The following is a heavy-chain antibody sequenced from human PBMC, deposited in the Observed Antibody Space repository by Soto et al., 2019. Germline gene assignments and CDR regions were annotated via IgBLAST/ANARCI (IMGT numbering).Heavy chain of an antibody. CDR1: GFTFSDYS. D-gene: IGHD1-26*01. V-gene: IGHV3-48*02. CDR2: ISSSGATI. CDR3: ARDLYSGSYSEAY. J-gene: IGHJ4*02. Sequence: PGGSRRLSCAASGFTFSDYSLNWVRQAPGKGLEWVSKISSSGATIYYADSVKGRFSISRDNARNLLYLQMNSLRDEDTAVYYCARDLYSGSYSEAYWGQGTLVTVS.